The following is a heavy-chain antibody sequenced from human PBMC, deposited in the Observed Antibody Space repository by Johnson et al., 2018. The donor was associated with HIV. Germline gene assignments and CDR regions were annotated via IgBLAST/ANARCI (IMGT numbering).Heavy chain of an antibody. CDR2: IKQDGSEK. CDR1: GFTFSSYW. J-gene: IGHJ3*01. D-gene: IGHD3-3*01. V-gene: IGHV3-7*01. CDR3: ARSYYDFAPIGPAFYR. Sequence: VQLVESGGGLVQPGGSLRLSCAASGFTFSSYWMSWVRQAPGKGLEWVANIKQDGSEKYYVDSVKGRFTISRDNAKNSLYLQMNSLRTEDTAVYYCARSYYDFAPIGPAFYRWGQGTMVTVSS.